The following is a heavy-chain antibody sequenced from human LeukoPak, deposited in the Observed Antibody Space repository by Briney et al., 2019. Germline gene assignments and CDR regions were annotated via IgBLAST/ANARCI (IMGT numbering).Heavy chain of an antibody. D-gene: IGHD3-22*01. V-gene: IGHV4-59*08. CDR2: IYYSGST. CDR3: ARATYYYDSSGYWTLEFDFDI. Sequence: MPSETLSLTCTVSGGSISNYYWSWIRQPPGKGLEWIGYIYYSGSTNYKPSLKSRVTISVDTSKNQFSLKLSSVTAADTAVFYCARATYYYDSSGYWTLEFDFDIWGQGTMVTVSS. J-gene: IGHJ3*02. CDR1: GGSISNYY.